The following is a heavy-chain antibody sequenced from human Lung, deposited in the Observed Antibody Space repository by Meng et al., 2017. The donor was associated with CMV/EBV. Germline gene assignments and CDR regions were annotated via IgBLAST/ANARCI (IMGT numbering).Heavy chain of an antibody. J-gene: IGHJ6*02. D-gene: IGHD3-3*01. CDR2: ISSSSSYI. V-gene: IGHV3-21*01. CDR1: GFTFSSYS. Sequence: GGSXRLXCAASGFTFSSYSMNWVRQAPGKGLEWVSSISSSSSYIYYADSVKGRFTISRDNAKNSLYLQMNSLRAEDTAVYYCARDPGLDSAAYYDFWSGSPLYYYYGMDVXGQGTTVTVSS. CDR3: ARDPGLDSAAYYDFWSGSPLYYYYGMDV.